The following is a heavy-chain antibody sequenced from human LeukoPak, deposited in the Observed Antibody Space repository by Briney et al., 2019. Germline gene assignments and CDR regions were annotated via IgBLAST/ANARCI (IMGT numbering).Heavy chain of an antibody. CDR3: AKHSIGYRQLLDC. CDR1: GFTFSSCG. CDR2: VSGSGDTT. Sequence: GGSLRLSCAASGFTFSSCGMSWVRQAPGKGLEWVSIVSGSGDTTYYADSVNGRFTISRDNSKNTLWLQMPSLRADDTAIYYCAKHSIGYRQLLDCWGQGTLVTVSS. V-gene: IGHV3-23*01. J-gene: IGHJ4*02. D-gene: IGHD3-22*01.